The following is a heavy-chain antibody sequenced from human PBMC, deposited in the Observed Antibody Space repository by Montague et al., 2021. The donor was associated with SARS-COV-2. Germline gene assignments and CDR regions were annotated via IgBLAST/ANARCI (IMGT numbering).Heavy chain of an antibody. Sequence: SETLSLTCTVSGGSFTSSSYYWGWIRQPPGKGLEWIGSIYYSGSTYYNPSLKSRVTISEYKPQNQFSLKLSSVTAADTAVYYCARRSYDILTGYSIPNWFDPWGQGTLVTVSS. CDR1: GGSFTSSSYY. CDR3: ARRSYDILTGYSIPNWFDP. D-gene: IGHD3-9*01. J-gene: IGHJ5*02. CDR2: IYYSGST. V-gene: IGHV4-39*01.